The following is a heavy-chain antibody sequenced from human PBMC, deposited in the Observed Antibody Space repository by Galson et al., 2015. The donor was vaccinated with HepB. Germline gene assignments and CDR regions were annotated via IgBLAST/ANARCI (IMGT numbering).Heavy chain of an antibody. Sequence: SLRLSCAASGFTFSSYTMNWVRQAPGKGLEWVSSISRNSIYIYSTDSVKGRFTISRDNSKNTLYLQMNSLRADDTAVYYCAKDPRSSRGDYWGQGTLVTVSS. V-gene: IGHV3-21*04. CDR1: GFTFSSYT. CDR3: AKDPRSSRGDY. J-gene: IGHJ4*02. D-gene: IGHD2-2*01. CDR2: ISRNSIYI.